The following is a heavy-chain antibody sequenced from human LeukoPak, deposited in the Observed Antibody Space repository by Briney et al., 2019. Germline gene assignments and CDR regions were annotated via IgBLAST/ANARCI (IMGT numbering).Heavy chain of an antibody. J-gene: IGHJ5*02. Sequence: SETLSLTCAVYGGSFSGYYWSWIRQPPGKGLEWIGEINHSGSTNYNPSLKSRVTISVDTSKNQFSLKLSSVTAADTAVYYCAREKGDYIVGATTGGTFRWFDPWGQGTLVTVSS. V-gene: IGHV4-34*01. CDR1: GGSFSGYY. D-gene: IGHD1-26*01. CDR2: INHSGST. CDR3: AREKGDYIVGATTGGTFRWFDP.